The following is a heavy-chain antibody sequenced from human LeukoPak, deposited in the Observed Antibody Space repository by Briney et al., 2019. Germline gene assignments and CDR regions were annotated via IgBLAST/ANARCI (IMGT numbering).Heavy chain of an antibody. D-gene: IGHD3-22*01. CDR2: MNPNSGYT. CDR1: GYTFTSYD. V-gene: IGHV1-8*01. CDR3: ARANNSGYFDY. J-gene: IGHJ4*02. Sequence: ASVKVSCKASGYTFTSYDINWVRQATGQGLEWMGWMNPNSGYTGYAQKFQGRVTMTRNTSISTAYMELSSLTSEDTAVYSCARANNSGYFDYWGQGTLVTVSS.